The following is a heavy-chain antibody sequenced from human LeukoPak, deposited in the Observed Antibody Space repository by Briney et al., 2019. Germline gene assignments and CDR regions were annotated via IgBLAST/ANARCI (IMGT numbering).Heavy chain of an antibody. V-gene: IGHV4-61*02. Sequence: SETLSLTCTASGGSISSGSYYWSWIRQPAGKGMEWVGRSYTGGTTNYNPSLKSRVTISVNTSKNQFSLKLSSVTAADTAVYYCARDASYYDSSGYRHWFDPWGEGTLVTVSS. CDR2: SYTGGTT. CDR3: ARDASYYDSSGYRHWFDP. D-gene: IGHD3-22*01. J-gene: IGHJ5*02. CDR1: GGSISSGSYY.